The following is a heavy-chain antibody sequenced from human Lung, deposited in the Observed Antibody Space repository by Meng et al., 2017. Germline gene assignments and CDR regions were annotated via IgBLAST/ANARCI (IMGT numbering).Heavy chain of an antibody. CDR1: GFTFSSYS. V-gene: IGHV3-21*01. CDR3: ARGRVVVAATPSDY. J-gene: IGHJ4*02. CDR2: ISSSSA. D-gene: IGHD2-15*01. Sequence: EGQLVEAGGGLVKHGGSLRLSCAASGFTFSSYSMNWVRQAPGKGLEWVSSISSSSAYADSVKGRFTISRDNAKHSLYLQMNSLRAEDTAVYYCARGRVVVAATPSDYWGQGTLVTVSS.